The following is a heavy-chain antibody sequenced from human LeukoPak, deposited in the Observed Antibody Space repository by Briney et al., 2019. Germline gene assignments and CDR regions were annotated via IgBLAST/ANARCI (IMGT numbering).Heavy chain of an antibody. Sequence: SGGSLRLSCTASGFTFGDYGMSWVRQAPGKGLEWVGFIRSKAYGETTEFAASVRGRFTISRDDSKRIAYLQMNSLKTEDTAVYYCTRAGYYDILTGYYKEGNHFDFWGQGTLVTVSS. CDR1: GFTFGDYG. CDR3: TRAGYYDILTGYYKEGNHFDF. V-gene: IGHV3-49*04. J-gene: IGHJ4*02. D-gene: IGHD3-9*01. CDR2: IRSKAYGETT.